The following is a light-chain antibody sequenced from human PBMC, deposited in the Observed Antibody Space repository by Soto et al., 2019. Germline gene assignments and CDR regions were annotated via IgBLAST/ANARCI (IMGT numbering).Light chain of an antibody. CDR2: DAS. Sequence: DIQMIQSPSSLSASVGDRVTITCQASQEISNYLNWYQQKPGKAPKLLIYDASKLETGVPSRFSGSGSGTDFTFPISSLQPEDLATYYCQQYDNLPRTFGQGTKLEIK. V-gene: IGKV1-33*01. CDR3: QQYDNLPRT. CDR1: QEISNY. J-gene: IGKJ2*02.